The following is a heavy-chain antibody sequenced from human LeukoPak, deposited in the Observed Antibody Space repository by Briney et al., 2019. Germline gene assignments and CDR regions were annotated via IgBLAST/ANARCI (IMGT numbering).Heavy chain of an antibody. D-gene: IGHD2-2*01. J-gene: IGHJ4*02. CDR2: ISGDGGST. Sequence: GGSLRLSCAASGFTVSSNYMSWVRQAPGKGLEWVSLISGDGGSTYYADSVKGRFTISRDNSKNSLYLQMNSLRTEDTALYYCAKAYCSSTSCYLVYGYWGQGTLVTVSS. V-gene: IGHV3-43*02. CDR3: AKAYCSSTSCYLVYGY. CDR1: GFTVSSNY.